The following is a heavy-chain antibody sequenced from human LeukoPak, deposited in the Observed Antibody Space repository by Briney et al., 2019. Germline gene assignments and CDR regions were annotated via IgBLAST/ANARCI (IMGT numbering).Heavy chain of an antibody. D-gene: IGHD3-10*01. CDR3: ARGGGGYGSGARRGPYYFDY. V-gene: IGHV4-34*01. CDR1: GGSFSGYY. Sequence: SETLSLTCAVYGGSFSGYYWSWIRQPPGKGLEWIGEINHSGSANYNPSLKSRVTISVDTSKNQFSLKLSSVTAADTAVYYCARGGGGYGSGARRGPYYFDYWGQGTLVTVSS. CDR2: INHSGSA. J-gene: IGHJ4*02.